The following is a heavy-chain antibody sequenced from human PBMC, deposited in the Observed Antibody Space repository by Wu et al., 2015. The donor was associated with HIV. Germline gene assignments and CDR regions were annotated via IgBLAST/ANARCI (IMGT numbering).Heavy chain of an antibody. CDR2: ISTYNGYT. V-gene: IGHV1-18*01. Sequence: QVQLLQSGAEVKKPGASVKVSCKASGYTFTSYGISWVRQAPGQGLEWMGWISTYNGYTNYAQKLQGRVTMTTDTSTSTAYMELRSLRSDDTAVYYCARWGSIVLVPAAMTTWGQGTLVTVSS. J-gene: IGHJ4*02. D-gene: IGHD2-2*01. CDR1: GYTFTSYG. CDR3: ARWGSIVLVPAAMTT.